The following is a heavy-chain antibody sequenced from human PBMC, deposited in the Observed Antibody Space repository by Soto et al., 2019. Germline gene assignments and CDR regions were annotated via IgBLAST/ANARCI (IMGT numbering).Heavy chain of an antibody. J-gene: IGHJ6*03. D-gene: IGHD3-9*01. Sequence: PSQTLSHTCTVSHGSISNFYWSWIHKPPFKLLEFICYFYYTGSTSYNPSLTRRVTFSADSSRGQFSLSLNSVTAADTAVYYCARTVLGPDLLADSFVDYYYYMEVWGQGTTVTVSS. CDR1: HGSISNFY. V-gene: IGHV4-59*08. CDR3: ARTVLGPDLLADSFVDYYYYMEV. CDR2: FYYTGST.